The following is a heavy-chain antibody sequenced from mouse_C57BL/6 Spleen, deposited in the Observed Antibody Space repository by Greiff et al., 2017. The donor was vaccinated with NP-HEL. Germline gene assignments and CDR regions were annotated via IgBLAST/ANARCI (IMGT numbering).Heavy chain of an antibody. CDR2: IWGDGST. CDR3: AKSGSRSLDY. CDR1: GFSLTSYG. D-gene: IGHD1-1*01. Sequence: VKLMESGPGLVAPSQSLSISCTASGFSLTSYGVSWVRQPPGQGLEWLGVIWGDGSTNYYSALLSRLSTSKDNSKSQVFLKLNSLQTDDTATYYCAKSGSRSLDYWGQGTTLTVSS. J-gene: IGHJ2*01. V-gene: IGHV2-3*01.